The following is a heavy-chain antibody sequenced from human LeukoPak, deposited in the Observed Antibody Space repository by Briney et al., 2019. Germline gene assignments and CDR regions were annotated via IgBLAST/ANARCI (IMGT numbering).Heavy chain of an antibody. J-gene: IGHJ3*02. D-gene: IGHD5-18*01. CDR1: GGSISSSNYY. CDR3: ARPDQRGYTYGYSAFDI. V-gene: IGHV4-39*01. CDR2: IYYSGST. Sequence: SETLSLTCTVSGGSISSSNYYWGWIRQPPGKGLEWIGSIYYSGSTYYNPSLKSRVTISADTSKNQLPLKLSSVTAADTAVYYCARPDQRGYTYGYSAFDIWGQGTMVTVSS.